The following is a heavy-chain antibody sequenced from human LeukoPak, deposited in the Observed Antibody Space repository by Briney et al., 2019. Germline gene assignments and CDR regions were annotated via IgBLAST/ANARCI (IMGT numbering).Heavy chain of an antibody. D-gene: IGHD6-13*01. CDR3: ARDKYSTYSIAAGGTPLDY. Sequence: PGASLRLSCAASGFTFSSYIMNWLRQAPGKGLEWGSSISISSSYIYYAYTVKSLFTISRENAKKSLYLPMNRLRAEDRAVYYCARDKYSTYSIAAGGTPLDYWGQGTLVTVSS. V-gene: IGHV3-21*01. CDR2: ISISSSYI. J-gene: IGHJ4*02. CDR1: GFTFSSYI.